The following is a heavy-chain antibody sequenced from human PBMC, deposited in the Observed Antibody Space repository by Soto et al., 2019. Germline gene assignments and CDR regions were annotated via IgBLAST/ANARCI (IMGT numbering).Heavy chain of an antibody. CDR1: GYSFSSFG. J-gene: IGHJ4*02. CDR2: ISTHNGNT. D-gene: IGHD1-26*01. Sequence: QVQLVQSGAEVKNPGASVKVSCKASGYSFSSFGFTWVRKAAGQGLEWRGWISTHNGNTNYAQKLKDRVTMTTDTATRTAYMELGSLRSDDTAVYYCARGYTDFDYWGQGTLVTVSS. V-gene: IGHV1-18*01. CDR3: ARGYTDFDY.